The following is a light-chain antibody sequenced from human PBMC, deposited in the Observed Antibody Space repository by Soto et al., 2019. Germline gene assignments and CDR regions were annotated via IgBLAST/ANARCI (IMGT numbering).Light chain of an antibody. V-gene: IGKV1-39*01. CDR3: QQSLSNPRT. J-gene: IGKJ4*01. CDR1: QTIANF. CDR2: LAS. Sequence: IPMTQSPSSLSASLGDRITVTCRASQTIANFLNWYQQKPGKAPKLLIFLASTLETGVPARFDGSGSGTDFTLTISNLQPEDSATYYCQQSLSNPRTFGGGTRVDIQ.